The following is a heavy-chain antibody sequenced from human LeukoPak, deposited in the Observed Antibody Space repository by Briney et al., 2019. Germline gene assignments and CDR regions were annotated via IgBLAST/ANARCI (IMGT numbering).Heavy chain of an antibody. CDR1: GFTFDDYA. CDR3: AKAPSRGYYLDY. CDR2: ISWNSGSI. J-gene: IGHJ4*02. V-gene: IGHV3-9*01. Sequence: GGSLRLSCAASGFTFDDYAMHWVRQAPGKGLEWVSGISWNSGSIGYADSVKGRFTISRDNAKNSLYLQMNSLRAEDTALYYCAKAPSRGYYLDYWGQGTLVTVSS. D-gene: IGHD3-22*01.